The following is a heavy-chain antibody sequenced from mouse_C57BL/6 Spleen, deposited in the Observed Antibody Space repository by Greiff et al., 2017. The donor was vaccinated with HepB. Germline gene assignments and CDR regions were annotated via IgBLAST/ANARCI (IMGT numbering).Heavy chain of an antibody. CDR3: ARRPHWDERYYFDY. V-gene: IGHV5-6*01. CDR1: GFTFSSYG. J-gene: IGHJ2*01. CDR2: ISSGGSYT. Sequence: EVQLQQSGGDLVKPGGSLKLSCAASGFTFSSYGMSWVRQTPDKRLEWVATISSGGSYTYYPDSVKGRFTISRDNAKNTLYLQMSSLKSEDTAMYYCARRPHWDERYYFDYWGQGTTLTVSS. D-gene: IGHD4-1*01.